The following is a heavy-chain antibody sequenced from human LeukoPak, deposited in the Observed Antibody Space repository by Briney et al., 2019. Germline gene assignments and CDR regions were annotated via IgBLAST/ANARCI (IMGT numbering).Heavy chain of an antibody. CDR2: INPNSGGT. Sequence: GVSVKVSCKASGYTFTGYYMHWVRQAPGQGLEWMGRINPNSGGTNYAQKFQGRVTMTRDTSISTAYMELSRLRSDDTAVYYCARVEYYYDSSGYVYYFDYWGQGTLVTVSS. J-gene: IGHJ4*02. CDR1: GYTFTGYY. D-gene: IGHD3-22*01. CDR3: ARVEYYYDSSGYVYYFDY. V-gene: IGHV1-2*06.